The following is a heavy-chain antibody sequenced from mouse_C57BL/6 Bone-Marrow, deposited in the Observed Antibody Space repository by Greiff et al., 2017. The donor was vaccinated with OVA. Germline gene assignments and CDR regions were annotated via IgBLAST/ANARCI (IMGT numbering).Heavy chain of an antibody. Sequence: QVQLQQSGAELVRPGSSVKLSCKASGYTFTSYWMHWVKQRPIQGLEWIGNIDPSDSETHYNQKFKDKATLTVDKSSSTAYMQLSSLTSEDSAVYYCATTVVAPFDYWGQGTTLTVSS. CDR1: GYTFTSYW. CDR3: ATTVVAPFDY. V-gene: IGHV1-52*01. CDR2: IDPSDSET. D-gene: IGHD1-1*01. J-gene: IGHJ2*01.